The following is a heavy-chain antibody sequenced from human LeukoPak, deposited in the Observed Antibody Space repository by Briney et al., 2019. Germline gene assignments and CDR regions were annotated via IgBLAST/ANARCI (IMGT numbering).Heavy chain of an antibody. J-gene: IGHJ4*02. CDR2: IYSGGST. CDR3: ARDLSSNYDY. Sequence: GGSLRLSCAASGFTFSSYSMNWVRQAPGKGLEWVSVIYSGGSTYYADSVKGRFTISRDNSKNTLYLQMNSLRAEDTAVYYCARDLSSNYDYWGQGTLVTVSS. D-gene: IGHD6-13*01. CDR1: GFTFSSYS. V-gene: IGHV3-53*01.